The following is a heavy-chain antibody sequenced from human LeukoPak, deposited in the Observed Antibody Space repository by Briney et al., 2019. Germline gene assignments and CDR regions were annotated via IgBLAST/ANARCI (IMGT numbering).Heavy chain of an antibody. Sequence: ASVTVSCTASGYTFTSYGISWVRQAPGQGLEWMGWISAYNGNTNYAQKLQGRVTMTTDTSTSTAYMELRSLRSDDTAVYYCAINPSRVYSYVSLLNWFDPWGQGTLVTVSS. CDR3: AINPSRVYSYVSLLNWFDP. V-gene: IGHV1-18*01. CDR1: GYTFTSYG. CDR2: ISAYNGNT. J-gene: IGHJ5*02. D-gene: IGHD5-18*01.